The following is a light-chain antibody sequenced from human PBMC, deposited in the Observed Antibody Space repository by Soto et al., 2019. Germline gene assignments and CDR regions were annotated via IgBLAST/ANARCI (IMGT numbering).Light chain of an antibody. Sequence: EIVMTQSPATLSVSPGERATLSCRASQSVSSNLAWYQQKPGQAPRLLIYGASTRATGIPARFSGSGSGTEFTLTISSLQSEDFAVXYCQQYNXWPPYTFGQGTKLEIK. V-gene: IGKV3-15*01. J-gene: IGKJ2*01. CDR2: GAS. CDR1: QSVSSN. CDR3: QQYNXWPPYT.